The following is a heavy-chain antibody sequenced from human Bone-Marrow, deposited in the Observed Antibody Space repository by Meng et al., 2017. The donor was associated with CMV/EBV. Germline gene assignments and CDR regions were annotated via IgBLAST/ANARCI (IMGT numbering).Heavy chain of an antibody. J-gene: IGHJ4*02. CDR3: KGITDRLVGATGPPSLEDY. Sequence: GESLKISCAASGFTFTNAWMSWVRQAPGKGLEWVGRIASKTAGWTTDYAAPVRGRFIISRDDSKNMLYLQMNSLKTEDTAVCYCKGITDRLVGATGPPSLEDYWGQGTLVTVSS. V-gene: IGHV3-15*04. CDR1: GFTFTNAW. CDR2: IASKTAGWTT. D-gene: IGHD1-26*01.